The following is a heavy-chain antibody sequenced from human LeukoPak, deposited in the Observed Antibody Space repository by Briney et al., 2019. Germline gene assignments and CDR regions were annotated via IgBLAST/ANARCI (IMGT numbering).Heavy chain of an antibody. J-gene: IGHJ4*02. Sequence: SETLSLTCTVSGGSISSYYWGWIRQPPGKGLEWIGSIYYSGSTYYNPSLKSRVTISVDTSKNQFSLKLSSVTAADTAVYYCARKWLWLVPFDYWGQGTLVSVSS. V-gene: IGHV4-39*07. CDR2: IYYSGST. CDR3: ARKWLWLVPFDY. CDR1: GGSISSYY. D-gene: IGHD6-19*01.